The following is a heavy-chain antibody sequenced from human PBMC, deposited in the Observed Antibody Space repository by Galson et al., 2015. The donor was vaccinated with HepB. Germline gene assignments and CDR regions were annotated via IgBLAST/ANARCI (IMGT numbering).Heavy chain of an antibody. CDR1: GFTFSSYS. D-gene: IGHD6-13*01. Sequence: SLRLSCAASGFTFSSYSMNWVRQAPGMGLEWVSYISSSSSTIYYADSVKGRFTISRDNAKNSLYLQMNSLRAEDTAVYYCARDSSSWYDYYYYGMDVWGQGTTVTVSS. V-gene: IGHV3-48*01. CDR3: ARDSSSWYDYYYYGMDV. J-gene: IGHJ6*02. CDR2: ISSSSSTI.